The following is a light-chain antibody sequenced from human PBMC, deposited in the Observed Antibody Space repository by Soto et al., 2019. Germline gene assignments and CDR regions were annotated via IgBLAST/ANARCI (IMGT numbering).Light chain of an antibody. J-gene: IGKJ3*01. CDR3: QQSYGTPPFT. Sequence: DIQMTQSPSSLSASVGDRVTITCRASQSISSYLNWYQQKPGKAPKLLIYAASSLQSGVPSRFSGSGSGTDFTLTISSLQPEDFATYYRQQSYGTPPFTFGPGTKVDI. V-gene: IGKV1-39*01. CDR1: QSISSY. CDR2: AAS.